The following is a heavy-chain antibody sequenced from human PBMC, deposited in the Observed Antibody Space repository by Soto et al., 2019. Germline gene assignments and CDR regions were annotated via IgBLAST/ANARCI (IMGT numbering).Heavy chain of an antibody. CDR1: GGSISSDDYY. Sequence: SETLSLTCSVSGGSISSDDYYWTWIRQPPGEGLEWIGYIYYTGRTSSTPSPESRVTISIDTSKNQFSLKLSSVSAADTAVYYCARGGASSPGYFDFGGGKPWSPPPQ. V-gene: IGHV4-30-4*01. CDR2: IYYTGRT. J-gene: IGHJ4*02. CDR3: ARGGASSPGYFDF.